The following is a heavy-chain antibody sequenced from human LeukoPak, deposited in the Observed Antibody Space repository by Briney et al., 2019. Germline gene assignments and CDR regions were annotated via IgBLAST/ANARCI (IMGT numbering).Heavy chain of an antibody. Sequence: TGGSLRLSCAASGFTFSSYGMHWVRQAPGKGLEWVAFIRYDGSNKYYADSVKGQFTISRDNSKNTLYLQMNSLRAEDTVVYYCAKEERSFVVPAAIDYWGQGTLVTVSS. CDR1: GFTFSSYG. CDR2: IRYDGSNK. V-gene: IGHV3-30*02. D-gene: IGHD2-2*01. CDR3: AKEERSFVVPAAIDY. J-gene: IGHJ4*02.